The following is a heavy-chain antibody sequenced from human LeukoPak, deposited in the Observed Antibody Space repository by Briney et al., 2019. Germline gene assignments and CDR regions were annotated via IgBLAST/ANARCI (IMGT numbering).Heavy chain of an antibody. CDR3: AKAKYQLLWRNWFDP. V-gene: IGHV3-23*01. CDR2: ISGSGGST. Sequence: GGSLRLSCAASGFTFGNFWMSWVRQAPGKGLEWVSAISGSGGSTYYADSVKGRFTISRDNSKNTLYLQMNSLRAEDTAVYYCAKAKYQLLWRNWFDPWGQGTLVTVSS. CDR1: GFTFGNFW. D-gene: IGHD2-2*01. J-gene: IGHJ5*02.